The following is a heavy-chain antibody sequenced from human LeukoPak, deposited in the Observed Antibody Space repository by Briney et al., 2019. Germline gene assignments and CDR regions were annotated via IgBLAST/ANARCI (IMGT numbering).Heavy chain of an antibody. CDR3: ARDASIIAAAATGYFDF. Sequence: GGSLRLSCAASGFTFSSYWMSWVRQAPGKGLEWVANIKQDGSEKYYVDSVKGRFTISRDNAKNSLYLQMNSLRAEDTAVYYCARDASIIAAAATGYFDFWGQGTLVTVSS. D-gene: IGHD6-13*01. V-gene: IGHV3-7*01. CDR2: IKQDGSEK. CDR1: GFTFSSYW. J-gene: IGHJ4*02.